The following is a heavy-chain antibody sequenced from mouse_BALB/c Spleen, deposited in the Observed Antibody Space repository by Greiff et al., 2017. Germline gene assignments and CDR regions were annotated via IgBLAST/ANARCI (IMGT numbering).Heavy chain of an antibody. CDR1: GFNIKDTY. CDR3: ARATTPRWAMDY. J-gene: IGHJ4*01. D-gene: IGHD2-12*01. Sequence: VQLQQSGAELVKPGASVKLSCTASGFNIKDTYMHWVKQRPEQGLEWIGRIDPANGNTKYDPKFQGKATITADTSSNTAYLQLSSLTSEDTAVYYCARATTPRWAMDYWGQGTSVTVSS. CDR2: IDPANGNT. V-gene: IGHV14-3*02.